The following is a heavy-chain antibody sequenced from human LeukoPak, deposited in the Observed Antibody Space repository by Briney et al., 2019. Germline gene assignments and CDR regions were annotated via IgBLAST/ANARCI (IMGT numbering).Heavy chain of an antibody. Sequence: PGGSLRLSCAASEFTFNNYGMHWVRQAPGKGLEWVALISKDGSNEYYADSVKGRFTISRDNFKNTLDLQMSSLRADDTAVYYCAKHSSGITVAGTIQYWGQGTLVTVSS. V-gene: IGHV3-30*18. CDR1: EFTFNNYG. CDR2: ISKDGSNE. D-gene: IGHD6-19*01. J-gene: IGHJ4*02. CDR3: AKHSSGITVAGTIQY.